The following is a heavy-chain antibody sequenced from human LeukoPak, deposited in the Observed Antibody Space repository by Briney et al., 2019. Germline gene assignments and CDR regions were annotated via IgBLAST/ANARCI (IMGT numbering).Heavy chain of an antibody. D-gene: IGHD5-24*01. CDR3: AKDNGWLHYCH. CDR2: ISGSGGST. CDR1: GFTFSSYG. Sequence: GGTLRLSCAASGFTFSSYGMSWVRQAPGKGLEWVSAISGSGGSTYYADSVKGRFTISRDNSKNTLYLQMHSLRAEDTATYYCAKDNGWLHYCHWGQGTLVTVSS. J-gene: IGHJ4*02. V-gene: IGHV3-23*01.